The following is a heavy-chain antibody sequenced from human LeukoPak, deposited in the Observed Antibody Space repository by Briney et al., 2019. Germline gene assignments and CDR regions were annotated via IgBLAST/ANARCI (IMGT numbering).Heavy chain of an antibody. V-gene: IGHV1-18*01. CDR3: ASERGGDSSSPEAPFDY. D-gene: IGHD6-6*01. Sequence: GASVKVSCKASGYTFTSYGISWVRQAPGQGLEWMGWISAYNGNTNYAQKFQGRVTMTRDTSISTAYMELSRLRSDDTAVYYCASERGGDSSSPEAPFDYWGQGTLVTVSS. CDR2: ISAYNGNT. J-gene: IGHJ4*02. CDR1: GYTFTSYG.